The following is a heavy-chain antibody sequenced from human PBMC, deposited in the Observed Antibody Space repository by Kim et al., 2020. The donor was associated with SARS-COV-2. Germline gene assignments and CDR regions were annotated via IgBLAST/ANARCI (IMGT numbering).Heavy chain of an antibody. CDR2: INSDGSST. CDR1: GFTFSSYW. J-gene: IGHJ4*02. Sequence: GGSLRLSCAASGFTFSSYWMHWVRQAPGKGLVWVSRINSDGSSTSYADSVKGRFTISRDNAKNTLYLQMNSLRAEDTAVYYCARGERWLQGPDYWGQGTLVTVSS. CDR3: ARGERWLQGPDY. D-gene: IGHD5-12*01. V-gene: IGHV3-74*01.